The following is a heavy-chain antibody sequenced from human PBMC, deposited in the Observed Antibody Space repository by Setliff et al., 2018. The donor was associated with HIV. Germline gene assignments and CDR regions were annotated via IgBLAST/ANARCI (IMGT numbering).Heavy chain of an antibody. CDR3: ARRMRYYDSSGYYGHYSDS. CDR1: GYSFTNYW. CDR2: IYPGDSDP. Sequence: PGESLKISCQASGYSFTNYWIGWVRQMPGKGLEWMGIIYPGDSDPRYSPSFQGQATISADKTISTAYLQWSSLKASDTAMYYCARRMRYYDSSGYYGHYSDSWGQGTLVTVSS. D-gene: IGHD3-22*01. J-gene: IGHJ4*01. V-gene: IGHV5-51*01.